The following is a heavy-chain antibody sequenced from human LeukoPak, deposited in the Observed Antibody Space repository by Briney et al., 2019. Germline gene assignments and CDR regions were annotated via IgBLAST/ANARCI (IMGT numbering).Heavy chain of an antibody. Sequence: ASVKVSCKASGHTFTGYYMHWVRQAPGQGLEWMGWINPNSGGTNYAQKFQGWVTMTRDTSISTAYMELSRLRSDDTAVYYCARDPGSITMVRGVNFDYWGQGTLVTVSS. CDR3: ARDPGSITMVRGVNFDY. CDR1: GHTFTGYY. CDR2: INPNSGGT. V-gene: IGHV1-2*04. D-gene: IGHD3-10*01. J-gene: IGHJ4*02.